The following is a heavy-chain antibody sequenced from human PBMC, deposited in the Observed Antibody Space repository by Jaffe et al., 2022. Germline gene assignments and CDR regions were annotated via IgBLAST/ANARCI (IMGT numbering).Heavy chain of an antibody. J-gene: IGHJ5*02. CDR3: ARQPTADTAMGSGWFDP. D-gene: IGHD5-18*01. V-gene: IGHV4-39*01. CDR2: IYYSGST. Sequence: QLQLQESGPGLVKPSETLSLTCTVSGGSISSSSYYWGWIRQPPGKGLEWIGSIYYSGSTYYNPSLKSRVTISVDTSKNQFSLKLSSVTAADTAVYYCARQPTADTAMGSGWFDPWGQGTLVTVSS. CDR1: GGSISSSSYY.